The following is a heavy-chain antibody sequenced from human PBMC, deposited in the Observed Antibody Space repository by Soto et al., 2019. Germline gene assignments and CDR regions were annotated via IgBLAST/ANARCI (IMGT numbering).Heavy chain of an antibody. CDR1: GFSVSNNY. Sequence: EVQLVESGGGLIQPGGSLRLSCAVSGFSVSNNYMNWVRQAPGKGLEWVSVVHSGGSTYYADSVKGRFTVSRDNSKNTLYLQMRSLRVEDTDVYYCGSDFLGGEYPDDWGRGTLVNVSS. V-gene: IGHV3-53*01. J-gene: IGHJ4*02. D-gene: IGHD3-16*01. CDR2: VHSGGST. CDR3: GSDFLGGEYPDD.